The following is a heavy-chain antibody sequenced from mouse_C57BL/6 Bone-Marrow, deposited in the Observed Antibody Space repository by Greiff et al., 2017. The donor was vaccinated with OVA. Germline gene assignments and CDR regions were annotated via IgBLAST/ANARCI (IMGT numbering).Heavy chain of an antibody. V-gene: IGHV7-1*01. D-gene: IGHD2-4*01. Sequence: EVKLMESGGGLVQSGRSLRLSCATSGFTFSDFYMEWVRQAPGKGLEWIAASRNKANDYTTEYSASVKGRFIVSRDTSQSILYLQMNALRAEDTAIYYCARDDYDYEPAWFAYWGQGTLVTVSA. CDR3: ARDDYDYEPAWFAY. J-gene: IGHJ3*01. CDR1: GFTFSDFY. CDR2: SRNKANDYTT.